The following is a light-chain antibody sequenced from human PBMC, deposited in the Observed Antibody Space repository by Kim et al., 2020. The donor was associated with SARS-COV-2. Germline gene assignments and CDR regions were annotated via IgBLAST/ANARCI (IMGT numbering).Light chain of an antibody. J-gene: IGLJ3*02. CDR3: RSYTSSTTWV. CDR2: DVT. Sequence: QSALTQPASVSGSPGQSITISCTGTRSDIGGNNFVSWYQQHTGKTPKLMIYDVTKRPSGVSNRFSGSKSGNTSSLTISGLRAEDEADYSCRSYTSSTTWVFGGGTQLTVL. CDR1: RSDIGGNNF. V-gene: IGLV2-14*01.